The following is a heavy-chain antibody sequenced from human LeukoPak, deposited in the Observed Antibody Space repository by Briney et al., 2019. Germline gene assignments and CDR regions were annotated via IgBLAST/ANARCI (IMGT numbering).Heavy chain of an antibody. CDR2: VGTDSSII. CDR1: GFTFSSYA. V-gene: IGHV3-48*01. CDR3: ARGPPLFDP. J-gene: IGHJ5*02. Sequence: PGGSLRLSCAASGFTFSSYAMSWVRQAPGKGLEWLSYVGTDSSIIYYAESVKGRFTISRDNAKNSLYLQMNSLRAEDTAVYYCARGPPLFDPWGQGTLVTVSS.